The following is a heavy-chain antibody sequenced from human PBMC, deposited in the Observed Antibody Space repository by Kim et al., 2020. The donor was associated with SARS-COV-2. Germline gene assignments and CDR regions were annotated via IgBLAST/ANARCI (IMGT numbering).Heavy chain of an antibody. D-gene: IGHD3-10*01. CDR3: AADPRGVGSSAGMDV. CDR1: GFTFTSSA. CDR2: IVVGSGNT. J-gene: IGHJ6*02. Sequence: SVKVSCKASGFTFTSSAVQWVRQARGQRLEWIGCIVVGSGNTNYAQKFQERATITRDMSTSTAYMELSSLRSEDTAVYYCAADPRGVGSSAGMDVWGQGTTVTVSS. V-gene: IGHV1-58*01.